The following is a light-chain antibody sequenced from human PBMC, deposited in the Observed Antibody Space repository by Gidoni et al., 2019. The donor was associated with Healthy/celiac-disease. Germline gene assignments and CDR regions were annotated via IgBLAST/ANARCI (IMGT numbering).Light chain of an antibody. V-gene: IGKV3-20*01. J-gene: IGKJ4*01. CDR1: QSVSSSY. Sequence: EIVLTQSPGTLSLSPGERATLSCRASQSVSSSYLAWYQQKPGQAPRLLIYGASSRATGIPDFTLTISRLEPEDFAVYYCQQYGSSPPVTFGGXTKVEIK. CDR2: GAS. CDR3: QQYGSSPPVT.